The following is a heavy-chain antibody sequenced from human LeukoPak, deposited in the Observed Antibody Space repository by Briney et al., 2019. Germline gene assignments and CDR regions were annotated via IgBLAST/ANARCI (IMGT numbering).Heavy chain of an antibody. CDR3: ARDHYVAAAVEIV. CDR1: GGSISSGSYY. Sequence: SQTLSLTCTVSGGSISSGSYYWSWIRQPAGTGLEWIGRIYTSGSTNYNPSLKSRVTISVDTSKNQFSLKLSSVTAADTAVYYCARDHYVAAAVEIVWGQGTLVTVSS. D-gene: IGHD6-13*01. J-gene: IGHJ4*02. V-gene: IGHV4-61*02. CDR2: IYTSGST.